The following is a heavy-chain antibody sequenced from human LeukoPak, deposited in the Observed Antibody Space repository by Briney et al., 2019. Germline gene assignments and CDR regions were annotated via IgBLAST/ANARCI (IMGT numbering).Heavy chain of an antibody. V-gene: IGHV3-11*04. J-gene: IGHJ5*02. CDR2: ISSSGSTI. D-gene: IGHD3-3*01. CDR1: GFTFGDYY. CDR3: ARDRYDFWSGSPSPA. Sequence: GGSLRLSCAASGFTFGDYYMSWIRQAPGKGLEWVSYISSSGSTIYYADSVKGRFTISRDNAKNSLYLQMNSLRAEDTAVYYCARDRYDFWSGSPSPAWGQGTLVTVSS.